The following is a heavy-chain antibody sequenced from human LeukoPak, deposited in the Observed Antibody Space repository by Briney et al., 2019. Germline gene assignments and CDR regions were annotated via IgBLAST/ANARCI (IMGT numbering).Heavy chain of an antibody. J-gene: IGHJ4*02. CDR3: ARNPQWATIFTPSDY. D-gene: IGHD3-3*01. Sequence: GGSLRLSCAASGFTFSSYSMNWVRQAPGKGLEWVSSISSSSSYIYYADSVKGRFTISRDNAKNSLYLQMNSLRAEDTAVYYCARNPQWATIFTPSDYWGQGTLVTVSS. V-gene: IGHV3-21*01. CDR2: ISSSSSYI. CDR1: GFTFSSYS.